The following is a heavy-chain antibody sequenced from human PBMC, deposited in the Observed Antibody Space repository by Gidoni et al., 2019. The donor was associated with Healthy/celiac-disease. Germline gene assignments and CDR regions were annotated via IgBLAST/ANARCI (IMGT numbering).Heavy chain of an antibody. V-gene: IGHV4-34*01. Sequence: QVQLQQWGAGLLKPSETLSLTCAVYGGSFSGYYWSWIRQPPGKGLEWIGEINHSGSTNYNPSLKSRFTISVDTSKNQFSLKLSSVTAADTAVYYCARSGYSSSIFHWGQGTMVTVSS. CDR2: INHSGST. CDR1: GGSFSGYY. D-gene: IGHD6-13*01. CDR3: ARSGYSSSIFH. J-gene: IGHJ3*01.